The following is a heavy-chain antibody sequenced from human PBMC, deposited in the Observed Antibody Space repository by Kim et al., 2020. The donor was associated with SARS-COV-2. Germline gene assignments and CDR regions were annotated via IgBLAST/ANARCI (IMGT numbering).Heavy chain of an antibody. CDR3: TRVVAHPPCRNDY. D-gene: IGHD2-15*01. Sequence: GGSLRLSCSASGFSFINFWMGWVRQTPGKGLEWVANIKYDGSETYYAESVKGRFTISRDNGENSLYLQMNSLRAADTGVYYCTRVVAHPPCRNDYWCQG. V-gene: IGHV3-7*04. J-gene: IGHJ4*02. CDR1: GFSFINFW. CDR2: IKYDGSET.